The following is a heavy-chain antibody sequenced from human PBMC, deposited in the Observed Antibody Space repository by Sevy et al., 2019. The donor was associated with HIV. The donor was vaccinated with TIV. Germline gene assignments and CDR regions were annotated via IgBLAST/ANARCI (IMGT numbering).Heavy chain of an antibody. CDR1: GDSISGYY. CDR3: ARTTPYYYYAVDV. V-gene: IGHV4-59*01. CDR2: IYYSGFT. D-gene: IGHD4-17*01. J-gene: IGHJ6*02. Sequence: SETLSLTCSVSGDSISGYYWSWIRQPPGKGLQWIGYIYYSGFTNYNPSLKGRVTISEDTSKNQLSLRVTSVTAADTAVYYCARTTPYYYYAVDVWGQGTTVTVSS.